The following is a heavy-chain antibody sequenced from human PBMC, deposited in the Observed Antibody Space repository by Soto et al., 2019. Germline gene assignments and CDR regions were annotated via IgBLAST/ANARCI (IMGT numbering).Heavy chain of an antibody. J-gene: IGHJ4*02. V-gene: IGHV3-33*08. D-gene: IGHD4-17*01. CDR3: ARAQTVTTTVLNY. CDR2: ICNDGSNK. Sequence: GGSLRLSCAASGLTFSSYWMHWVRQAPGKGLAWVSVICNDGSNKSYADSVKGRFTISRDNSKNTLYLQMNSLRAEDTAVYYCARAQTVTTTVLNYWGQGTLVTVSS. CDR1: GLTFSSYW.